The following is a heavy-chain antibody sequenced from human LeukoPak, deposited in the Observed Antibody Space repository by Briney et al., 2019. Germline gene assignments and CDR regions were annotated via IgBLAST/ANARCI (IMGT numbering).Heavy chain of an antibody. CDR2: IKQDGSQK. CDR1: GFTFGSYW. CDR3: ARDSDSSSSPPLDY. V-gene: IGHV3-7*01. Sequence: PPGRSLRLSCAASGFTFGSYWMSWVRQAPGKGLEWVANIKQDGSQKFYVDSVKGRFTLSRDNAKNSLYLQMNSLRAEDTAVYYCARDSDSSSSPPLDYWGQGTLVTVSS. J-gene: IGHJ4*02. D-gene: IGHD6-6*01.